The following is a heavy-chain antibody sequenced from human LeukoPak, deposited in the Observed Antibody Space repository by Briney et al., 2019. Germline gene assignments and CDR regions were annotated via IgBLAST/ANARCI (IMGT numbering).Heavy chain of an antibody. CDR1: GGSITSYY. D-gene: IGHD5-24*01. J-gene: IGHJ4*02. CDR3: ARDRYGDGFAHFDY. CDR2: IYYSGST. V-gene: IGHV4-59*01. Sequence: SETLSLTCTVSGGSITSYYWHWIRQPPGKGLEWIGYIYYSGSTNYNPSLKSRVTISVDTSRKQFSLKLHSVSAADTAVYYCARDRYGDGFAHFDYWGQGALVTVSS.